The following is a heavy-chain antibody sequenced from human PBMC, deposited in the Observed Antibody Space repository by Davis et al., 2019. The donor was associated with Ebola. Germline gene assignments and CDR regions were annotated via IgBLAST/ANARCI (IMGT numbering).Heavy chain of an antibody. Sequence: GESLKISCATSGFIFRSYVMSWVRQAPGKGLEWVSTFGTSGDTFYADSVKGRFTISRDNSKNTLYLQMNGLRVDDTAIYYCARGGLPSYYFDYWGQGTLVTVSS. CDR2: FGTSGDT. V-gene: IGHV3-23*01. J-gene: IGHJ4*02. CDR1: GFIFRSYV. D-gene: IGHD3-10*01. CDR3: ARGGLPSYYFDY.